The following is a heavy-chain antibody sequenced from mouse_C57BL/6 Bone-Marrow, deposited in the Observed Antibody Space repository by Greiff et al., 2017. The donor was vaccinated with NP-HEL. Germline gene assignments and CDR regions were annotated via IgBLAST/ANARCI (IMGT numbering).Heavy chain of an antibody. CDR3: ANYDYDGYFDV. J-gene: IGHJ1*03. Sequence: QVQLKESGPGLVQPSQCLSITCTVSGFSLTSYGVHWVRQPPGKGLEWLGVIWSGGSTDYNAAFISRLSISKDNSKSQVFFKMNSLQADDTAIYYCANYDYDGYFDVWGTGTTVTVSS. CDR2: IWSGGST. CDR1: GFSLTSYG. D-gene: IGHD2-4*01. V-gene: IGHV2-4*01.